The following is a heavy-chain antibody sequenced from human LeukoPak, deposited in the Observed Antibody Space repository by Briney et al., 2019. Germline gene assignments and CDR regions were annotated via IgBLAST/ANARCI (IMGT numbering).Heavy chain of an antibody. D-gene: IGHD3-10*01. J-gene: IGHJ4*02. Sequence: GGSLRLSCAASGLTFNNYAMQRVRQAPGKGLEWVGVISYDGNNKYYADSVKGRFTISRDNYKNTLYLQMNSLRAEDTAVYYCARDLLAGTGGDYWGQGTLVTVSS. CDR2: ISYDGNNK. V-gene: IGHV3-30*04. CDR3: ARDLLAGTGGDY. CDR1: GLTFNNYA.